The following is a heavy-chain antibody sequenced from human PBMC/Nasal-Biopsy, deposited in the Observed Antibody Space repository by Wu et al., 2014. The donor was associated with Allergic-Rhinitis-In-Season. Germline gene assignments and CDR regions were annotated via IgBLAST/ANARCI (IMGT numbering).Heavy chain of an antibody. Sequence: LRLSCAASGFTFNNYGFHWVRQAPGKGLEWVSGVTWHSGGIAYADSVKGRFTISRDNAKNSVYLQMNSLRAEDTALYYCAKGWFGEFLIHGFDFWGQGTLVTVSS. CDR2: VTWHSGGI. V-gene: IGHV3-9*01. J-gene: IGHJ4*02. CDR3: AKGWFGEFLIHGFDF. CDR1: GFTFNNYG. D-gene: IGHD3-10*01.